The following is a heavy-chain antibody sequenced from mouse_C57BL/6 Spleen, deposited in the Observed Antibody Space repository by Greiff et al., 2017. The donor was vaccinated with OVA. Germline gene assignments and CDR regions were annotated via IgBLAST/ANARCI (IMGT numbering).Heavy chain of an antibody. V-gene: IGHV7-3*01. J-gene: IGHJ4*01. Sequence: EVQVVESGGGLVQPGGSLSLSCAASGFTFTDYYMSWVRQPPGKALEWLGFIRNKANGYTTEYSASVKGRFTISRANSQSILSLQMHALRADVSSTYYCARRYGNYVGYAMDYWGQGPSVTVSS. CDR2: IRNKANGYTT. CDR1: GFTFTDYY. D-gene: IGHD2-1*01. CDR3: ARRYGNYVGYAMDY.